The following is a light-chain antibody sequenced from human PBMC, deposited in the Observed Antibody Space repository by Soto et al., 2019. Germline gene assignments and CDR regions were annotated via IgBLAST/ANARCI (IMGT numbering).Light chain of an antibody. Sequence: QSVLTQPPSVAGASGQRVTISCTGSSSNIGAGSDVHWYQQLPGTAPKLLIYVNNNRPSGVPDRFSGSKSGTSASLAITGLQAEDEADYYCQSYDRGLSGSVFGGGTKLTV. CDR3: QSYDRGLSGSV. J-gene: IGLJ2*01. CDR2: VNN. CDR1: SSNIGAGSD. V-gene: IGLV1-40*01.